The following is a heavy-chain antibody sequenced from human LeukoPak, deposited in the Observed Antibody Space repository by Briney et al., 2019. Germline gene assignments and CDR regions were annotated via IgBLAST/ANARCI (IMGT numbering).Heavy chain of an antibody. D-gene: IGHD3-22*01. CDR1: GFTFSDYY. J-gene: IGHJ1*01. V-gene: IGHV3-11*01. CDR3: ARDLGYYDSSGYYRGAEYFQH. Sequence: GGSLRLSCAASGFTFSDYYMTWIRQAQGKGVEWVSYISSSGSSIYYADSVKGRFTISRDNAKNSLYLQMNSLRAEDTAVYYCARDLGYYDSSGYYRGAEYFQHWGQGTLVTVSS. CDR2: ISSSGSSI.